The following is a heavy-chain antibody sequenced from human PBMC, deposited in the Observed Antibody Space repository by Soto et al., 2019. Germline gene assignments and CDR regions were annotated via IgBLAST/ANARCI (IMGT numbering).Heavy chain of an antibody. D-gene: IGHD3-3*01. CDR3: GELGFGLGGLYYFPQ. CDR2: ISGNSGKT. J-gene: IGHJ4*01. Sequence: EVQLLESGGGLVQPGGSLRLSCTASGFTFSSYAMSWVRQAPGKELEWVSTISGNSGKTNYAESVKGRFSISRDNSKNTGQRPLDGLGAEGTGGYFWGELGFGLGGLYYFPQGGHGTLVTVSS. V-gene: IGHV3-23*01. CDR1: GFTFSSYA.